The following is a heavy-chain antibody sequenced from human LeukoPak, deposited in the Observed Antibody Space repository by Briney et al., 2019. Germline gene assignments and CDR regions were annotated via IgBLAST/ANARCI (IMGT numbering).Heavy chain of an antibody. Sequence: ASVTVSCKASGYTFTSYDINWVRQATGQGLGWMGWMNPNSGNTGYAQKFQGRVTITGNTSISTAYMELSSLRSEDTAVYYCARGRFGDYFDQQNMDPYYYMDVWGKGTTVTVSS. J-gene: IGHJ6*03. CDR1: GYTFTSYD. V-gene: IGHV1-8*03. CDR2: MNPNSGNT. D-gene: IGHD3-9*01. CDR3: ARGRFGDYFDQQNMDPYYYMDV.